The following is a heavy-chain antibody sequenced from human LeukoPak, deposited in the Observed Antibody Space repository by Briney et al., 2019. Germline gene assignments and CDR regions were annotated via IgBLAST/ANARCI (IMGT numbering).Heavy chain of an antibody. CDR1: GGSISSYY. CDR2: IHYSGST. D-gene: IGHD6-13*01. CDR3: ARGGGSWYADY. V-gene: IGHV4-59*01. Sequence: SETLSLTCSVSGGSISSYYWSWIRQPPGKGLEWIGYIHYSGSTSYNPSLKSRVTMSVDTSKNQFSLKVSSVTAADTAVYYCARGGGSWYADYWGQGILVTVSS. J-gene: IGHJ4*02.